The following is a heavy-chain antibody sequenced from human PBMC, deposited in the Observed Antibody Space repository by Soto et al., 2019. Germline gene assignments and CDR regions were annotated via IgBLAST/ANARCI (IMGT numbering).Heavy chain of an antibody. Sequence: PGESLKISCQGSGYSFTSYWIGWVRQMPGKGLEWMGIIYPGDSDTRYSPSFQGQVTISADKSISTAYLQWSSLKASDTAMYYCARTGYCSGGSCYSSYYYGMDVWGQGTTVTVSS. CDR3: ARTGYCSGGSCYSSYYYGMDV. CDR1: GYSFTSYW. V-gene: IGHV5-51*01. D-gene: IGHD2-15*01. CDR2: IYPGDSDT. J-gene: IGHJ6*02.